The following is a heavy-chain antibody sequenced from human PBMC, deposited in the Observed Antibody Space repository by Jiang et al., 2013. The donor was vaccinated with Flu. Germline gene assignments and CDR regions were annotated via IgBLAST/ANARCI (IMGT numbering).Heavy chain of an antibody. Sequence: VQLVESGGGVVQPGRSLRLSCAASGFTFSSYAMHWVRQAPGKGLEWVAVISYDGSNKYYADSVKGRFTISRDNSKNTLYLQMNSLRADDTAVYYCARDGYSGYDYVYYFDYWGQGTLVTVSS. D-gene: IGHD5-12*01. CDR2: ISYDGSNK. V-gene: IGHV3-30-3*01. J-gene: IGHJ4*02. CDR1: GFTFSSYA. CDR3: ARDGYSGYDYVYYFDY.